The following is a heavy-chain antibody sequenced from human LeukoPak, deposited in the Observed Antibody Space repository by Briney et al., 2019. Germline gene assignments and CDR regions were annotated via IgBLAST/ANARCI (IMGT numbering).Heavy chain of an antibody. Sequence: GGSLRLSCAASGFTFSSYAMSWVRQAPGKGLEWIAYISVRAATIYYGDSAEGRFTISRDDAKNSLYLQMNGLRVEDTAIYYCAKDFPHWYEVPHGMDVWGQGTTVTV. D-gene: IGHD1-14*01. CDR1: GFTFSSYA. CDR2: ISVRAATI. CDR3: AKDFPHWYEVPHGMDV. V-gene: IGHV3-48*03. J-gene: IGHJ6*02.